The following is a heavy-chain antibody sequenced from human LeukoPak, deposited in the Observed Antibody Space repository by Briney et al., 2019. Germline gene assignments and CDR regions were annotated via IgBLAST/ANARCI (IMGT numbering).Heavy chain of an antibody. CDR3: ARGYCSSTSCEGFDY. J-gene: IGHJ4*02. D-gene: IGHD2-2*01. CDR1: GYSFASYW. CDR2: LYPGDSDT. Sequence: GESLKISCKGSGYSFASYWIGWVRQMPGKGLEWMGILYPGDSDTRYSPSFQGQVTISADKSISTAYLQWSSLKASDTAVYYCARGYCSSTSCEGFDYWGQGTLVTVSS. V-gene: IGHV5-51*01.